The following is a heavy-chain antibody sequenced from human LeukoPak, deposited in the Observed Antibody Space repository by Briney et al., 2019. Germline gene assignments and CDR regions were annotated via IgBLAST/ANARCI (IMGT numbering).Heavy chain of an antibody. CDR2: ITGSGGRT. J-gene: IGHJ4*02. Sequence: GGSLRLSCAASGFTFSSYAMNWVRQASGKGLEWVSAITGSGGRTYYADSVKGRFTISRDNSKNTLYLQMNSLRTEDTAVYYCAKSGNNRFDYWGQGTLVTVSS. D-gene: IGHD4-23*01. V-gene: IGHV3-23*01. CDR1: GFTFSSYA. CDR3: AKSGNNRFDY.